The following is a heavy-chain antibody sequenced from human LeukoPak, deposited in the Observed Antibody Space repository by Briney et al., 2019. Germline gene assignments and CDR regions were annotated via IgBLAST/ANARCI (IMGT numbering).Heavy chain of an antibody. CDR2: ISSGSSTI. CDR3: AREPPYDSSGYYGDY. CDR1: GFTFSSYS. V-gene: IGHV3-48*01. J-gene: IGHJ4*02. Sequence: GGSLRLSCAASGFTFSSYSMNWVRQAPGKGLEWVSYISSGSSTIYYADSVKGRFTISRDNAKNSLYLQMNSLRAEDTAVYYCAREPPYDSSGYYGDYWGQGTLVSVSS. D-gene: IGHD3-22*01.